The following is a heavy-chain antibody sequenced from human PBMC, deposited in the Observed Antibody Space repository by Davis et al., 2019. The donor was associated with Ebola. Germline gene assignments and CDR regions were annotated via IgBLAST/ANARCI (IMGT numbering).Heavy chain of an antibody. V-gene: IGHV3-21*01. CDR3: ARAAQDIVVVVAATPVYYYYMDV. Sequence: GESLKISCAASGFTFSSYGMNWVRQAPGKGLEWVSSISSSSSYIYYADSVKGRFTISRDNAKNSLYLQMNSLRAEDTAVYYCARAAQDIVVVVAATPVYYYYMDVWGKGTTVTVSS. CDR2: ISSSSSYI. J-gene: IGHJ6*03. D-gene: IGHD2-15*01. CDR1: GFTFSSYG.